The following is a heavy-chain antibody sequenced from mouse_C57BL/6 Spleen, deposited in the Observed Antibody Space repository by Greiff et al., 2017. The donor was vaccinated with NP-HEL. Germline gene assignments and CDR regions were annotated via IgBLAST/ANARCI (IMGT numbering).Heavy chain of an antibody. V-gene: IGHV5-6-3*01. J-gene: IGHJ2*01. CDR3: GRMARTIN. CDR1: GFTFSSYG. Sequence: EVMLVESGGGLVQPGGSLKLSCAASGFTFSSYGMSWVRQTPDKRLELVATINSNGGSTYYPDSVKGRFTISRDNAKNTLYLQMSSLKSEDTAMYYCGRMARTINWDQGTTLTVSS. CDR2: INSNGGST.